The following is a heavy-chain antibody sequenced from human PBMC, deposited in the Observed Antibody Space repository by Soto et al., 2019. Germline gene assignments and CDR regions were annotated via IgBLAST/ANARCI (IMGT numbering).Heavy chain of an antibody. J-gene: IGHJ4*02. CDR2: VEPNGGGS. Sequence: QGQLLQSGAEVKKPGASVKVSCKTSGYSFTDYKLHWVRQAPGQGLEWMGWVEPNGGGSNSAQKFHASVAMTCDTSISTSYLEMTGLTTNDTATGICETWVSYGDSAPVYFWGQGTLVSFSS. V-gene: IGHV1-2*04. D-gene: IGHD4-17*01. CDR3: ETWVSYGDSAPVYF. CDR1: GYSFTDYK.